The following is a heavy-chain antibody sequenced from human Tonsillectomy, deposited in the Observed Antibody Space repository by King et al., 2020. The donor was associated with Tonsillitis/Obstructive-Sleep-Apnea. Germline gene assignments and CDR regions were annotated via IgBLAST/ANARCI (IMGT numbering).Heavy chain of an antibody. J-gene: IGHJ4*02. CDR3: ARGAVVGATPYFDY. CDR2: ISSGGSTM. Sequence: VQLVESGGGLVQPGGSLRLSCAASGFTFTNDEMNWVRQAPGKELEWVSYISSGGSTMYYADSVKGRFTISRDNGKNSLYLQMNSPRAEDTAVYYCARGAVVGATPYFDYWGQGALVTVSS. D-gene: IGHD1-26*01. CDR1: GFTFTNDE. V-gene: IGHV3-48*03.